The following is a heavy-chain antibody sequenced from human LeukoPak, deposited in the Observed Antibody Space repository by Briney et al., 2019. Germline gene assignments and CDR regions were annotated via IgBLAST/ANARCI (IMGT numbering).Heavy chain of an antibody. CDR2: ISYDGSNK. Sequence: QPGGSLRLSCAASGFTFSSYAMHWVRQAPGKGLEWVAVISYDGSNKYYADSVKGRFTISRDNSKNTLYLQMNSLRAEDTAVYYCARVLDYYDSSGYYPPNYYYGMDVWGQGTTVTVSS. CDR1: GFTFSSYA. D-gene: IGHD3-22*01. J-gene: IGHJ6*02. CDR3: ARVLDYYDSSGYYPPNYYYGMDV. V-gene: IGHV3-30*04.